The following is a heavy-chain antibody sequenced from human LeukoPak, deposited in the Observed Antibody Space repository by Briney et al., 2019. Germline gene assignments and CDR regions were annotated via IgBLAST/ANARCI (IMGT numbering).Heavy chain of an antibody. J-gene: IGHJ4*02. D-gene: IGHD2-2*01. CDR3: ARRAIVVVPAAEFDY. CDR1: GGSISSSSYY. V-gene: IGHV4-39*01. CDR2: IYYSGST. Sequence: SETLSLTCTVSGGSISSSSYYWGWIRQPPGKGLEWIGSIYYSGSTYYNPSPKSRVTISVDTSKNQFSLKLSSVTAADTAVYYCARRAIVVVPAAEFDYWGQGTLVTVSS.